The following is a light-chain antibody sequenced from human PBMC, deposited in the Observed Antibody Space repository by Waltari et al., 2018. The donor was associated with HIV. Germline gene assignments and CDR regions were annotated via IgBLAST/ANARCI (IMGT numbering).Light chain of an antibody. CDR3: SSFAGSNTVV. Sequence: QSALTQPPSASGSLGQSVTISCSGTSDDIGGYNYVFWYQQYPAKAPKLLIYEVNKRPSGVPDRFSGSKSLNTASLTVSGLQAEDEAHYFCSSFAGSNTVVFGGGTKLTAL. V-gene: IGLV2-8*01. CDR2: EVN. CDR1: SDDIGGYNY. J-gene: IGLJ2*01.